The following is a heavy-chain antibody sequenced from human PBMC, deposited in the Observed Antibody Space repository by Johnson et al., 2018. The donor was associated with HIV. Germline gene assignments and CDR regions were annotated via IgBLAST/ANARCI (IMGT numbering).Heavy chain of an antibody. CDR1: GFTFDDYG. D-gene: IGHD1-1*01. Sequence: VQLVESGGGLVRPGGSLRLSCAASGFTFDDYGMSWVRQAPGKGLEWVSAISGSGGSTYYADSVKGRFTISRDNYKNTLYLQMNSLRAGDTAVYYCARESPGYAFDIWGQGTIVTVSS. J-gene: IGHJ3*02. CDR2: ISGSGGST. CDR3: ARESPGYAFDI. V-gene: IGHV3-23*04.